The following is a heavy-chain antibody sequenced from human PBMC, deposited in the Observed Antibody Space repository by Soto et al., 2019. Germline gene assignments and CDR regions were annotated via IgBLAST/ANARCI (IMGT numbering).Heavy chain of an antibody. CDR1: GFTFISYG. J-gene: IGHJ6*02. Sequence: PGWSLRLACVASGFTFISYGMHWVRQAPGKGLEWVAVISYDGNNKYHVDSVKGRFTISRDNSKNTLFLQMNSLRAEDTAVYYCAKAQGYCSSTSCREAYYYYGMDVWGQGTTVTVSS. CDR2: ISYDGNNK. CDR3: AKAQGYCSSTSCREAYYYYGMDV. D-gene: IGHD2-2*01. V-gene: IGHV3-30*18.